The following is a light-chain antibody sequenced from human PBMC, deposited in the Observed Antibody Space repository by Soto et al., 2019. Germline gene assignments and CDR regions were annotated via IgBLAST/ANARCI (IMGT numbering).Light chain of an antibody. CDR2: GAS. V-gene: IGKV3-20*01. CDR3: QQYGSSGT. Sequence: EILLTQAPFTLSLSPGERATLSCGASQSVSNNYLAWYQQKPGQAPRLLIYGASNRATGIPDRFSGSGSGTDFTLTISRLEPEDFAVYYCQQYGSSGTFGQGTKVDIK. CDR1: QSVSNNY. J-gene: IGKJ1*01.